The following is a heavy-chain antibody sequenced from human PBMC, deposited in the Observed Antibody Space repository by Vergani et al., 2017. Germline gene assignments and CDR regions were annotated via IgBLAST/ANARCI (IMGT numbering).Heavy chain of an antibody. Sequence: EVQLVESGGGLVQPGGSLKLSCAASGFTFSGSAMHWVRQASGKGLEWVGRIRSKANSYATAYAASVKGRFTISRDDSKNTAYLQMNSMKTEETAVYYCTRRSSGIAGATNRGQGTLVTVSS. V-gene: IGHV3-73*02. CDR1: GFTFSGSA. CDR3: TRRSSGIAGATN. CDR2: IRSKANSYAT. J-gene: IGHJ4*02. D-gene: IGHD6-13*01.